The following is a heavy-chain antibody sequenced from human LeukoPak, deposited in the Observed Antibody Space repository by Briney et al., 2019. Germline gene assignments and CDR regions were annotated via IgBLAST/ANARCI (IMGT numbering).Heavy chain of an antibody. CDR2: ISSSGSTI. V-gene: IGHV3-11*04. D-gene: IGHD5-18*01. Sequence: GGTLRLSCAASGFTLSDYYMSWIRQAPGKGLEWVSYISSSGSTIYYADSVKGRFTISRDNAKNSLYLQMNSLRAEDTAVYYCASARGYSYGLAYWGQGTLVTVSS. J-gene: IGHJ4*02. CDR3: ASARGYSYGLAY. CDR1: GFTLSDYY.